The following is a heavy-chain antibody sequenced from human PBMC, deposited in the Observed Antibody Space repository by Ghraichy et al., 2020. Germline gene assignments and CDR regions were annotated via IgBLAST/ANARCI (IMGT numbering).Heavy chain of an antibody. CDR1: GGSISSSSYY. V-gene: IGHV4-39*01. J-gene: IGHJ5*02. CDR3: ASGYCADSSTRCYGPYVPFDP. Sequence: SETLSLTCTVSGGSISSSSYYWGWIRQPPGKGPEWIGSIYYSGNTYYNPSLKSRVTISVDTSKNQVSLKLSSVTAADTAVYYCASGYCADSSTRCYGPYVPFDPWGQGTLVTVSS. CDR2: IYYSGNT. D-gene: IGHD2-2*01.